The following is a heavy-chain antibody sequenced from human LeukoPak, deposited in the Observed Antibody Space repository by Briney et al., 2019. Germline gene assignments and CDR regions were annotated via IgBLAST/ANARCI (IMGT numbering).Heavy chain of an antibody. D-gene: IGHD3-22*01. J-gene: IGHJ3*02. Sequence: GGSLRLSCAASGFTFSSYGMHWVRQAPGKGLEWVAVIWYDGSNKYYADSVKGRFTISRDNSKNTLYLQMNSLRAEDTAVYYCARDSPGSNGAYVYYDEPPPTDDAFDIWGQGTMVTVSS. V-gene: IGHV3-33*01. CDR3: ARDSPGSNGAYVYYDEPPPTDDAFDI. CDR1: GFTFSSYG. CDR2: IWYDGSNK.